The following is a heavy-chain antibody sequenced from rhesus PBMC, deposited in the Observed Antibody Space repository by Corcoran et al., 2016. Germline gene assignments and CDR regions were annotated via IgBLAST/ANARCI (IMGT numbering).Heavy chain of an antibody. V-gene: IGHV3-119*01. CDR2: ISSDGSST. Sequence: EVQLAESGGGLVQPGGSLRLSCAASGFTFSRYWIYWVRQAPGKGLEWVSRISSDGSSTSYADSVKGRFTISRENAKNSLYLQMNSLRAEDTAVYYCAKPTGIWGQGVVVTVSS. CDR1: GFTFSRYW. J-gene: IGHJ6*01. D-gene: IGHD6-13*01. CDR3: AKPTGI.